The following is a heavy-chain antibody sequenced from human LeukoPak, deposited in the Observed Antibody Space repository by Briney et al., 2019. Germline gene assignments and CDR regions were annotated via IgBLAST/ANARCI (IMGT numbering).Heavy chain of an antibody. CDR2: VSGDGGYT. D-gene: IGHD2-15*01. J-gene: IGHJ4*02. CDR1: GFTFSSYA. V-gene: IGHV3-23*01. CDR3: AKGGTITKKGYSDY. Sequence: GGSLRLSCAASGFTFSSYAMSWVRLAPGKGLEWVSGVSGDGGYTYYADSVKGRVTISRDNSKSTLCLKMNSLRADDTAVYYCAKGGTITKKGYSDYWGQGTLVTVSS.